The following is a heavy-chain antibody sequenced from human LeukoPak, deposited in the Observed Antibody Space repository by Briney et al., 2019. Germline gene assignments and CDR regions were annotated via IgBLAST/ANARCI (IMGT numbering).Heavy chain of an antibody. CDR3: AGRGGSYFDY. J-gene: IGHJ4*02. V-gene: IGHV3-48*03. Sequence: GGSLRLSCAASAFTVSSYEMSWVRQAPGKGLEWVSYISTSGTSIYYSDSVKGRFTISRDNAKNSLYLQMNSLRVEDTAVYFCAGRGGSYFDYWGQGTLVTVSS. D-gene: IGHD1-26*01. CDR1: AFTVSSYE. CDR2: ISTSGTSI.